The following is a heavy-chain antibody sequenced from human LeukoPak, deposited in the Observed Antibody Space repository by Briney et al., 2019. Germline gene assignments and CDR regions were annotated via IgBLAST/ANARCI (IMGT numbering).Heavy chain of an antibody. V-gene: IGHV4-59*01. CDR2: IYYSGST. D-gene: IGHD3-22*01. J-gene: IGHJ4*02. CDR3: ARVTGYMIEDYFDY. CDR1: GGSISSYY. Sequence: SETLSLTCTVSGGSISSYYWSWIRQPPGKGLEWIGYIYYSGSTNYKPSLKSRVTISVETSKNQFSLKLRSVTAADTAVYYCARVTGYMIEDYFDYWGQGTLVTVFS.